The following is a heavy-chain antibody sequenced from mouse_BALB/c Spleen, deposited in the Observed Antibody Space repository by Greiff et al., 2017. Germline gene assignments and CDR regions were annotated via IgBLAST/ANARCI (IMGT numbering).Heavy chain of an antibody. CDR1: GFTFSSYA. CDR3: AREGGNYWFAY. CDR2: ISSGGSYT. J-gene: IGHJ3*01. V-gene: IGHV5-9-4*01. D-gene: IGHD2-1*01. Sequence: EVMLVESGGGLVKPGGSLKLSCAASGFTFSSYAMSWVRQSPEKRLEWVAEISSGGSYTYYPDTVTGRFTISRDNAKNTLYLEMSSLRSEDTAMYYCAREGGNYWFAYWGQGTLVTVSA.